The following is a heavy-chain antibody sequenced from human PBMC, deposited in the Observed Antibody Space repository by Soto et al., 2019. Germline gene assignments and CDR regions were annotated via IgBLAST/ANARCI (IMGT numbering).Heavy chain of an antibody. Sequence: EVRLLESGGGLVQPGGSLRLSCAASGFTFNTYAMSWVRQAPGKGLEWVSGIGGGGIDTNYADSVTGRFTISRDNAENSVYLQMNSLRVEDTAVYYCARVQSNGYFYYWGQGTLVTVSS. CDR3: ARVQSNGYFYY. D-gene: IGHD3-22*01. V-gene: IGHV3-23*01. J-gene: IGHJ4*02. CDR1: GFTFNTYA. CDR2: IGGGGIDT.